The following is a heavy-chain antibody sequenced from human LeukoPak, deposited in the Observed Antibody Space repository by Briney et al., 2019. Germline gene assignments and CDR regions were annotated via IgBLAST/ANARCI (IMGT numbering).Heavy chain of an antibody. J-gene: IGHJ4*02. CDR1: GGTFSSYA. D-gene: IGHD1-26*01. CDR3: ARDKAGSGSYGY. V-gene: IGHV1-69*06. CDR2: IIPIFGTA. Sequence: ASVKVSCKASGGTFSSYAISWVRQAPGQGLEWMGGIIPIFGTANYAQKFQGRVTITADKSTSTAYMELSSLRSEDTAVYYCARDKAGSGSYGYWGQGTLVTVSS.